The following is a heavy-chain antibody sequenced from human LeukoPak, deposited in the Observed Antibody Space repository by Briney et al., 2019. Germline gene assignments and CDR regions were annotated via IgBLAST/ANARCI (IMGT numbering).Heavy chain of an antibody. CDR2: ISSSSSYI. CDR3: ARDGIVVVPAAPDY. CDR1: GFTFSSYS. D-gene: IGHD2-2*01. J-gene: IGHJ4*02. V-gene: IGHV3-21*01. Sequence: KPGGSLRLSCAASGFTFSSYSMNWVRQAPGKGLEWVSSISSSSSYIYYADSVKGRFTISRDNAKNSLYLQMNSLRAEDTAVYYCARDGIVVVPAAPDYWGQGTLVTVSS.